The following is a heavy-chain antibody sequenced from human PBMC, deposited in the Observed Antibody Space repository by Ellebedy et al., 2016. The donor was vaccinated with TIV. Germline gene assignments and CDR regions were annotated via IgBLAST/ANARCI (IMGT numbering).Heavy chain of an antibody. J-gene: IGHJ4*02. CDR3: ARGLGGYNWNDGGFDY. Sequence: PGGSLRLSCAASGFTFSIYTMAWVRQAPGKGLEWVSTISGSGESTYYADSVKGRFTVSRDNSKNTLYLEMNRLRVEDTAVYYCARGLGGYNWNDGGFDYWGQGTLVTVSS. CDR2: ISGSGEST. V-gene: IGHV3-23*01. CDR1: GFTFSIYT. D-gene: IGHD1-20*01.